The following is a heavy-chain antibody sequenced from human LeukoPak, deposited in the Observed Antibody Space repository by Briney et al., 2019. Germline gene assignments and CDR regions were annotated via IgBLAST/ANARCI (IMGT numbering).Heavy chain of an antibody. CDR2: ISGSGGST. CDR3: ARDRSAARGASWFDP. CDR1: GFTFSSYA. J-gene: IGHJ5*02. V-gene: IGHV3-23*01. Sequence: GGSLRLSCAASGFTFSSYAMSWVRQAPGKELEWVSAISGSGGSTSYAQKFQGRVTMTTDTSTSTAYMELRSLRSDDTAVYYCARDRSAARGASWFDPWGQGTLVTVSS. D-gene: IGHD6-25*01.